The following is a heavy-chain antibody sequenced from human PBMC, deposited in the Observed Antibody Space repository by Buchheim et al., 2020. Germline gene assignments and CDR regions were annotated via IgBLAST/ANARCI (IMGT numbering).Heavy chain of an antibody. V-gene: IGHV1-8*02. CDR2: MNPNSGNT. D-gene: IGHD6-13*01. J-gene: IGHJ5*02. Sequence: QVQLVQSGAEVKKPGASVKVSCKASGYPFTGSYIHWVRQATGQGLEWMGWMNPNSGNTGYAQKFQGRVTMTRNTSISTAYMELSSLRSEDTAVYYCARGLFSSSWYGNWFDPWGQGTL. CDR3: ARGLFSSSWYGNWFDP. CDR1: GYPFTGSY.